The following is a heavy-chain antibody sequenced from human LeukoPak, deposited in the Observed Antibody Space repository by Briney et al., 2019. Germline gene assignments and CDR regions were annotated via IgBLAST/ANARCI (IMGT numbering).Heavy chain of an antibody. Sequence: GGSLRLSCVASGFTVSGNYMSWVRQAPGKGLEWVSVLYGGDDTNYADSVKGRFTISRDNSKNTLYLQMNSLRSEDTAVYYCARGSDVVVPAAKGDWFDPWGQGTLVTVSS. CDR1: GFTVSGNY. CDR2: LYGGDDT. CDR3: ARGSDVVVPAAKGDWFDP. V-gene: IGHV3-53*05. D-gene: IGHD2-2*01. J-gene: IGHJ5*02.